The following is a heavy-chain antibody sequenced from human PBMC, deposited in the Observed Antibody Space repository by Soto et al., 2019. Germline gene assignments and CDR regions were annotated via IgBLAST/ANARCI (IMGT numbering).Heavy chain of an antibody. Sequence: QVQLVESGGGVVQPGRSLRLSCAASGFTFSSYGMHWVRQAPGKGLEWVAVIWYDGSNKYYADSVKGRCTISRDNSKNTLYGHMNSPRAEDTGVYYCARGAPPERLGYCSSTSGYDFAGYFDYWGQGTLVTVSS. D-gene: IGHD2-2*01. V-gene: IGHV3-33*01. J-gene: IGHJ4*02. CDR1: GFTFSSYG. CDR2: IWYDGSNK. CDR3: ARGAPPERLGYCSSTSGYDFAGYFDY.